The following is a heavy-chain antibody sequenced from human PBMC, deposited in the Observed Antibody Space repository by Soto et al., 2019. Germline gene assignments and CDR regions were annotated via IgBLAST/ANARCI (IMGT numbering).Heavy chain of an antibody. CDR2: IKSKTDGGTT. J-gene: IGHJ4*02. V-gene: IGHV3-15*01. CDR1: GFTFSNAW. CDR3: TTDLERSGSYQTAFDY. D-gene: IGHD1-26*01. Sequence: GGSLRLSCAASGFTFSNAWMSWVRQAPGKGLEWVGRIKSKTDGGTTDYAAPVKGRFTISRDDSKNTLYLQMNSLKTEDTAVYYCTTDLERSGSYQTAFDYWGQGTLVTVSS.